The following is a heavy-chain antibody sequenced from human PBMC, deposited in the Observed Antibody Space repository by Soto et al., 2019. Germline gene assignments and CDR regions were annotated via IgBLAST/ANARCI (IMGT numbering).Heavy chain of an antibody. Sequence: EVQLLESGGGLVQPGGSLRLSCAASGFTFNNYVMSWVRQVPGKGLEWVSAISGSGGSTYYADSVKGRFTISRDNSKNTLYLQMNSLRAEDTAVYYCAIIETTTISAFQHWGQGTLVTVSS. CDR1: GFTFNNYV. CDR2: ISGSGGST. J-gene: IGHJ1*01. D-gene: IGHD4-4*01. CDR3: AIIETTTISAFQH. V-gene: IGHV3-23*01.